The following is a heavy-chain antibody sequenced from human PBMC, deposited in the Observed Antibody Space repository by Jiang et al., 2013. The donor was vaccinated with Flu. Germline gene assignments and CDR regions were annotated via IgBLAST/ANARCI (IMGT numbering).Heavy chain of an antibody. D-gene: IGHD2-2*01. V-gene: IGHV1-3*01. CDR2: INAGNGNT. Sequence: SGAEVKKPGASVKVSCKASGYTFTSYAMHWVRQAPGQRLEWMGWINAGNGNTKYSQKFQGRVTITRDTSASTAYMELSSLRSEDTAVYYCARVGAGYCSSTSCPYFDYWAREPWSPSPQ. CDR3: ARVGAGYCSSTSCPYFDY. CDR1: GYTFTSYA. J-gene: IGHJ4*02.